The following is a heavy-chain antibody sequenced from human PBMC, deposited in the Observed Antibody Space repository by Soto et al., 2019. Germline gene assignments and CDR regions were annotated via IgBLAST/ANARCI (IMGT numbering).Heavy chain of an antibody. CDR1: GDSVSSNSAA. V-gene: IGHV6-1*01. CDR3: ARSKGIYYYYGMDV. D-gene: IGHD3-10*01. Sequence: KQSPTLSLTCAISGDSVSSNSAAWNWIRQSPSRGLEWLGRTYYRSKWYNDYAVSVKSRITINPDTSKNQFSLQLNSVTPEDTAVYYCARSKGIYYYYGMDVWGQGTTVTVSS. CDR2: TYYRSKWYN. J-gene: IGHJ6*02.